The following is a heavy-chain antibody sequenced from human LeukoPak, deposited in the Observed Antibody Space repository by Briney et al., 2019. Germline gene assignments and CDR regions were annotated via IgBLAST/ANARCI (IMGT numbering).Heavy chain of an antibody. J-gene: IGHJ3*02. Sequence: NPSETLSLTCTVSGASIRSGDYYWSWIRQPPGKGLGWIGYIYDSGSTYYNPSLKSRITISVDTSENRFSLKLSSVTATDTAVYYCARDCSGGSCYGAFDIWGQGTMVTVSS. CDR3: ARDCSGGSCYGAFDI. CDR2: IYDSGST. V-gene: IGHV4-30-4*01. CDR1: GASIRSGDYY. D-gene: IGHD2-15*01.